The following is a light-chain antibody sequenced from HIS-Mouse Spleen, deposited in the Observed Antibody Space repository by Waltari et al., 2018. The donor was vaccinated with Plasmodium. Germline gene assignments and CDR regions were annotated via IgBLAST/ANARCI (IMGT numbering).Light chain of an antibody. V-gene: IGKV1D-8*03. CDR3: QQYNSYPLT. CDR1: QGISSY. J-gene: IGKJ4*02. Sequence: VLWMTHSPYLPCPSTCDRVSPSCRMSQGISSYLAWYQQKPGKAPKLLIYAASTLQSGVPSRFSGSGSGTDFTLTISSLQSEDFATYYCQQYNSYPLTFGEGTKVEIK. CDR2: AAS.